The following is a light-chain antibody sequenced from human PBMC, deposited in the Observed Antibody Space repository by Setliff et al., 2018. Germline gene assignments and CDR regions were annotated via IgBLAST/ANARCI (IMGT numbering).Light chain of an antibody. CDR1: QDISNF. CDR2: GAS. CDR3: QQLISFPLT. V-gene: IGKV1-9*01. Sequence: DIQLTQSPSFLSASVGDRVIITCRASQDISNFLTWYQQKPGKAPKILIWGASNLQSGVPSRFSGGTSGTEFTLTIDILQPEDFATYYCQQLISFPLTFGGGTKVDIK. J-gene: IGKJ4*01.